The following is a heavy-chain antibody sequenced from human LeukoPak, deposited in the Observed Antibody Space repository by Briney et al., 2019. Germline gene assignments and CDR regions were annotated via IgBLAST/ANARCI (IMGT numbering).Heavy chain of an antibody. D-gene: IGHD1-26*01. J-gene: IGHJ3*02. CDR1: GGSVSSYY. CDR3: VRDWEGFNFDI. CDR2: VYNSGTT. Sequence: SGTLSLTCTVSGGSVSSYYWSWVRQPPGEGLEWIAYVYNSGTTNYNPSLKGRVTISVDRSKNQFSLKMNSVTAADTAVYYCVRDWEGFNFDIWGQGTMVTVSS. V-gene: IGHV4-59*02.